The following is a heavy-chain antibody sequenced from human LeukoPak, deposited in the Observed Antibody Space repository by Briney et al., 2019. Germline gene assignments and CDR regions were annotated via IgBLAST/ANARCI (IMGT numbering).Heavy chain of an antibody. CDR2: IKQDGNEK. J-gene: IGHJ4*02. V-gene: IGHV3-7*01. Sequence: GGSLRLSCAASGFRFNTYWMSWVRQAPGKGLEWVANIKQDGNEKYYADSVKGRFTISRDNGKNSLYLQMNSLRAEDTAVCYCAREGGYSYGFDYWGQGTLVTVSS. D-gene: IGHD5-18*01. CDR3: AREGGYSYGFDY. CDR1: GFRFNTYW.